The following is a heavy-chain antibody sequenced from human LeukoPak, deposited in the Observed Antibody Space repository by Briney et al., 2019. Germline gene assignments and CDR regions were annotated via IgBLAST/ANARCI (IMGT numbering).Heavy chain of an antibody. CDR3: ARPPMRGYSYGGRFDY. D-gene: IGHD5-18*01. Sequence: SETLSLTCAVHGGSFSGYYWSWSRQPPGKGLEWIGEINHSGSTNYNPSLKSRVTISVDTSKNQFSLKLSSVTAADTAVYYCARPPMRGYSYGGRFDYWGQGTLVTVSS. CDR1: GGSFSGYY. V-gene: IGHV4-34*01. CDR2: INHSGST. J-gene: IGHJ4*02.